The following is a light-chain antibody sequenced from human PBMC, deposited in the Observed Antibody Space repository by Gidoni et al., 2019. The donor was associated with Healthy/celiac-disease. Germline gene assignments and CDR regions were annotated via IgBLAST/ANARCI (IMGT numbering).Light chain of an antibody. J-gene: IGKJ2*01. V-gene: IGKV1-39*01. CDR2: AAS. CDR3: QQSYSTMYT. CDR1: QSITSY. Sequence: GDRVTITCRASQSITSYLNWYQQKPGKAPKLLIYAASSLQSGVPSRFSGSGSGTDFTLTISSLQPEDFATYYCQQSYSTMYTFGQGTKLEIK.